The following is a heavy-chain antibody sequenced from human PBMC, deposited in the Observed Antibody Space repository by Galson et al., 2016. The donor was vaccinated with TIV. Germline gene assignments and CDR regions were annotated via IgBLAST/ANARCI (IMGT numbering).Heavy chain of an antibody. Sequence: LRLSCADSVFPFSGFSMNWVRQTPGKGLEWVAFISSTSSYTYYADSVRGRFTISRDNANNIVYLQMSSLRVEDTAIYYCSREKYSGFGFWGQGTLVTVSS. CDR1: VFPFSGFS. CDR2: ISSTSSYT. V-gene: IGHV3-21*04. CDR3: SREKYSGFGF. J-gene: IGHJ4*02. D-gene: IGHD5-12*01.